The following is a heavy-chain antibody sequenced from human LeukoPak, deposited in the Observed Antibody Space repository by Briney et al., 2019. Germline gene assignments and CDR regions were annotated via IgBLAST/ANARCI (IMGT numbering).Heavy chain of an antibody. D-gene: IGHD4-23*01. CDR2: INHSVGT. J-gene: IGHJ4*02. Sequence: PSETLSLTCAVYGGSFSVYYWSWIRQPPGKGLEWIGEINHSVGTNYNPSLKSRVTISVDTSKNQFYMKLSSVTAADTAVYYCARRGSDYGGNSVDYWGQGTLVTVSS. CDR3: ARRGSDYGGNSVDY. V-gene: IGHV4-34*01. CDR1: GGSFSVYY.